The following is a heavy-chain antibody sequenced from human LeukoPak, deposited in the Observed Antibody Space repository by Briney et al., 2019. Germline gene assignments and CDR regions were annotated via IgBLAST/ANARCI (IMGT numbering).Heavy chain of an antibody. Sequence: GGSLRLSCVVAGIPFSDFYMNWIRQAPGKGLEWISYISSSSSYTDYAESVKGRFTISRDNAKNTLFLQMNSLRAEDTAVYYCARDRGNWFDPWGPGTLVTVSS. CDR3: ARDRGNWFDP. CDR1: GIPFSDFY. V-gene: IGHV3-11*06. CDR2: ISSSSSYT. J-gene: IGHJ5*02.